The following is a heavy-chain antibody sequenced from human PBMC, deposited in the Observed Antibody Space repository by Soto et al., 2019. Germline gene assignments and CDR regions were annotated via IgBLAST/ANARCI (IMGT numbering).Heavy chain of an antibody. CDR2: INHSGST. V-gene: IGHV4-34*01. J-gene: IGHJ5*02. CDR3: ARSLGMREYSRSSGNWFDL. Sequence: SETLSLTCAVYGGSFSGYYWSWIRQPPGKGLEWIGEINHSGSTNYNPSLKSRVTISVDTSKNQFSLKLSSVTAADTAVYYCARSLGMREYSRSSGNWFDLWGQGTLVTVSS. D-gene: IGHD6-6*01. CDR1: GGSFSGYY.